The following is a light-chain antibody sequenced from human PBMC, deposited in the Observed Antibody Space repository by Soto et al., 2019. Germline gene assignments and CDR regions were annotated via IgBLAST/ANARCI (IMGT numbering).Light chain of an antibody. Sequence: QSVLTQPPSASGTPGQRVTISCSGSSSNIGSNTVNWYQQLPGTAPNLLIYSNNQRPSEVPDRFSGSKSGTSASLAISGLQSEDEADYYCAAWDDSLNGLIFGGGTKLTVL. J-gene: IGLJ2*01. CDR1: SSNIGSNT. CDR2: SNN. V-gene: IGLV1-44*01. CDR3: AAWDDSLNGLI.